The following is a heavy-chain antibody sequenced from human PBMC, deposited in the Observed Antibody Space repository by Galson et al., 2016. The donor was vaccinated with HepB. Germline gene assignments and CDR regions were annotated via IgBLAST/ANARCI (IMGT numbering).Heavy chain of an antibody. Sequence: TLSLTCTVSGGSISSSSYYWGWIRQPPGKGLEWIGSIYYSGSTYYNPSLKSRVAISVDTSKNQFSLKLSSVTAADTAVYYCARHLKIQLWLRGNWFDPWGQGTLVTVSS. D-gene: IGHD5-18*01. J-gene: IGHJ5*02. CDR3: ARHLKIQLWLRGNWFDP. CDR2: IYYSGST. V-gene: IGHV4-39*01. CDR1: GGSISSSSYY.